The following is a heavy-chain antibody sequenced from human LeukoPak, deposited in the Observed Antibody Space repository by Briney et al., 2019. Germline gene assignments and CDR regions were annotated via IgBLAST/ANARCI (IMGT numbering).Heavy chain of an antibody. V-gene: IGHV3-74*01. CDR1: GFTFSSYW. CDR2: INPDGSST. CDR3: ASSFTIKDS. D-gene: IGHD3-3*01. Sequence: GGSLRLSCAASGFTFSSYWMHWVRHAPGKGLVWVSRINPDGSSTNYADSVKGRFTISRDNAKKTLYLQMNSLRAEDTAVYYCASSFTIKDSWGQGTLVTVSS. J-gene: IGHJ4*02.